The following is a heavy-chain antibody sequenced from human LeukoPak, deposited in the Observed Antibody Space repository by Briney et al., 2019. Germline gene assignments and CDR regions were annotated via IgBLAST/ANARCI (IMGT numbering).Heavy chain of an antibody. D-gene: IGHD3-10*01. Sequence: SETLSLTCTVSGGSVSSGSYYWSWIRQPPGKGLEWIGYIYYSGSTNYNPSLKSRVTISVDTSKSQFSLKLSSVTAADTAVYYCAREKLLWFGELLNWFDPWGQGTLVTVSS. V-gene: IGHV4-61*01. CDR2: IYYSGST. CDR1: GGSVSSGSYY. CDR3: AREKLLWFGELLNWFDP. J-gene: IGHJ5*02.